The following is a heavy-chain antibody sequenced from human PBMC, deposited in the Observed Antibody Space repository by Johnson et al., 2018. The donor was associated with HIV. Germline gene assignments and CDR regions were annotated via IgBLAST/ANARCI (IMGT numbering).Heavy chain of an antibody. CDR2: IKQDGSEK. J-gene: IGHJ3*02. Sequence: VQLVESGGGLVQPGGSLRLSCAASGFTFSSYWMSWVRQAPGKGLEWVANIKQDGSEKYYVDSVKGRFTISRDNAKNSLFLQMNSLRAEDTAVYYCAKDMKGANGAFDIWGQGTMVTVSS. V-gene: IGHV3-7*01. CDR1: GFTFSSYW. CDR3: AKDMKGANGAFDI. D-gene: IGHD2-8*01.